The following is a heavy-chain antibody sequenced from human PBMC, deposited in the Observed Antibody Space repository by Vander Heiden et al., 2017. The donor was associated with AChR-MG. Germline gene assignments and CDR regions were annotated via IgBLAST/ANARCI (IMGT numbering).Heavy chain of an antibody. V-gene: IGHV3-30*02. CDR3: AKGLSGYGPEN. CDR1: GFAVNNYG. D-gene: IGHD5-12*01. Sequence: QVQLVASGAGVVQAGGCRRLSCPASGFAVNNYGMHWVGQARGKGLEWVAFIPCDDSNRYYIDSVKGRFTLSRDNSKNTIYLQMNSLRPEDTGTYYCAKGLSGYGPENWGLGTQVTVSS. CDR2: IPCDDSNR. J-gene: IGHJ4*02.